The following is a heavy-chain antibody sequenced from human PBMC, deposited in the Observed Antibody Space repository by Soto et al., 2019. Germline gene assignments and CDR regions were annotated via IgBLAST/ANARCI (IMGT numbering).Heavy chain of an antibody. V-gene: IGHV1-69*02. D-gene: IGHD2-2*02. CDR2: IIPILGIA. CDR3: ASARGGTPGYCSSTSCYTLYNWFDP. Sequence: QVQLVQSGAEVKKPGSSVKVSCKASGGTFSSYTISWVRQAPGQGLEWMGRIIPILGIANYAQKFQGRVTITADKSTSTADMELRSLRSEDTAVYYCASARGGTPGYCSSTSCYTLYNWFDPWGQGTLVTVSS. CDR1: GGTFSSYT. J-gene: IGHJ5*02.